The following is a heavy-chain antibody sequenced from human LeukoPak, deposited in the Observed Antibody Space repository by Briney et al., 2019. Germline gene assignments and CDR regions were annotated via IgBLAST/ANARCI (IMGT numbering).Heavy chain of an antibody. CDR2: IKSKTDGGTA. D-gene: IGHD3-3*01. Sequence: GGSLRLSRAASGITFISAWMNWVRQAPGKGLEWVGRIKSKTDGGTAEHAARVKGRFIISRDDSKNMLYLQMNSLNSDDTGVYYCATALRGVGFWGQGTLVTVS. CDR1: GITFISAW. V-gene: IGHV3-15*01. J-gene: IGHJ4*02. CDR3: ATALRGVGF.